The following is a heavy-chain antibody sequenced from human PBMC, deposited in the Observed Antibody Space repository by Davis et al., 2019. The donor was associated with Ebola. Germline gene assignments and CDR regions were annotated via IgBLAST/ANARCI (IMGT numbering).Heavy chain of an antibody. CDR1: AFTFSSYW. V-gene: IGHV3-48*02. CDR2: ISSSSSTI. Sequence: GESLKISCAASAFTFSSYWMTWVRQAPGKGLEWVSYISSSSSTIYYADSVKGRFTISRDNAKNSLYLQMNSLRDEDTAVYYCARGAGFLCDYWGQGTLVTVSS. J-gene: IGHJ4*02. CDR3: ARGAGFLCDY.